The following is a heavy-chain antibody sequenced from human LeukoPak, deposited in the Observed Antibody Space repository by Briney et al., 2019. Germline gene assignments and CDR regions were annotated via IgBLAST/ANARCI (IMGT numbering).Heavy chain of an antibody. CDR1: GFTFSTYI. Sequence: GGSLRLSCAASGFTFSTYIMNWVRQAPGKGLEWVSYISTSTTTIYYADSVKGRFTISRDNAKNSLYLQMNSLRAEDTAVYHCAKVIAYSFYYDSSGLPDYWGQGTLVTVSS. J-gene: IGHJ4*02. CDR2: ISTSTTTI. CDR3: AKVIAYSFYYDSSGLPDY. V-gene: IGHV3-48*01. D-gene: IGHD3-22*01.